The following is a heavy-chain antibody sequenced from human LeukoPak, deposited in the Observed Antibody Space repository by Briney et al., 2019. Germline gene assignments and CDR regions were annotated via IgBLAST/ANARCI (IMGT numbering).Heavy chain of an antibody. CDR2: INHSGST. J-gene: IGHJ5*02. Sequence: SETLSLTCAVYGGSFSGYYWSWIRQPPGKGLEWIGEINHSGSTNYNPSLKSRVTISVDTSKNQFSLELSSVTAADTAVYYCARGPVAATYNWFDPWGQGTLVTVSS. V-gene: IGHV4-34*01. CDR3: ARGPVAATYNWFDP. D-gene: IGHD2-15*01. CDR1: GGSFSGYY.